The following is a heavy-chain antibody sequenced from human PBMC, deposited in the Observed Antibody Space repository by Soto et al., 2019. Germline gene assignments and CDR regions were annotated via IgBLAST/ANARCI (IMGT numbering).Heavy chain of an antibody. CDR3: AREGYYDILTGYSP. J-gene: IGHJ5*02. D-gene: IGHD3-9*01. V-gene: IGHV4-31*02. CDR1: GCSIRSGGYY. Sequence: SLALTCAVSGCSIRSGGYYWSWIRQHPGKGLEWIGYIYYSGSTYYSPSLKSRVTISVDTSKNQFSLKLSSVTAADTAVYYCAREGYYDILTGYSPWGQGTLVTVSS. CDR2: IYYSGST.